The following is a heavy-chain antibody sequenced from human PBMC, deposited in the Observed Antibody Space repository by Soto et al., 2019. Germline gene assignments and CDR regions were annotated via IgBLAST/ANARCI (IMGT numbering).Heavy chain of an antibody. D-gene: IGHD5-12*01. CDR3: ASGAGCDYGYK. Sequence: ASVKGSCKASGYTFTSYYMHWVRQAPGQGLEWMGIINPSGGSTSYAQKFQGRVTMTRDTSTCTVYMELSSLRSEDTAVYYCASGAGCDYGYKWGQGTLVTVSS. J-gene: IGHJ4*02. CDR1: GYTFTSYY. V-gene: IGHV1-46*01. CDR2: INPSGGST.